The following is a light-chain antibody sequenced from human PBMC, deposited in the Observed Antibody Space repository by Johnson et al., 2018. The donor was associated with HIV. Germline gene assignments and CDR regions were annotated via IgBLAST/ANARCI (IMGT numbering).Light chain of an antibody. Sequence: QLVLTQPPSVSAAPGQKVTISCSGSSSNIGNKYVSWYQQLPGTAPKVLIYDNNKRPSGIPDRFSGSKSGTSATLGITGLQTGDEADYYCGTWDSSLSGYVCGAGTKVTVL. CDR1: SSNIGNKY. V-gene: IGLV1-51*01. CDR3: GTWDSSLSGYV. CDR2: DNN. J-gene: IGLJ1*01.